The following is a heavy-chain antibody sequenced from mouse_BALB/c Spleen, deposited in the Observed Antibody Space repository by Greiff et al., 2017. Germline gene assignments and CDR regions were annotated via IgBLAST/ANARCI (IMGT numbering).Heavy chain of an antibody. J-gene: IGHJ3*01. CDR1: GFTFSSFG. V-gene: IGHV5-17*02. CDR3: ARFGTGVVRGFAY. D-gene: IGHD1-1*01. CDR2: ISSGSSTI. Sequence: EVHLVESGGGLVQPGGSRKLSCAASGFTFSSFGMHWVRQAPEKGLEWVAYISSGSSTIYYADTVKGRFTISRDNPKNTLFLQMTSLRSEDTAMYYCARFGTGVVRGFAYWGQGTLVTVSA.